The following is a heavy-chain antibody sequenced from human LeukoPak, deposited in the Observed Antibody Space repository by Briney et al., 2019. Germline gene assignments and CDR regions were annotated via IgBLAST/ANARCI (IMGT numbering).Heavy chain of an antibody. J-gene: IGHJ4*02. V-gene: IGHV4-4*02. CDR2: IYYSGST. CDR3: ARVGSPILLVDY. D-gene: IGHD3-9*01. CDR1: GGSISSSNW. Sequence: SETLSLTCAVSGGSISSSNWWRWVRQPPGKGLEWIGYIYYSGSTNYNPSLKSRVTISVDTSKNQFSLKLSSVTAADTAVYYCARVGSPILLVDYWGQGTLVTVSS.